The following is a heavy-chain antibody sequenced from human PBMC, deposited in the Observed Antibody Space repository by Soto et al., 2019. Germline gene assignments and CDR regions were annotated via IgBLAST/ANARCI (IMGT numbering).Heavy chain of an antibody. Sequence: QVQLVQSGAEVKKPGASVKVSCKASGYTFTTYGIDWVRQAPGQGLEWMGWISGYNGNTNYAQKLQGRVTMTSDTSTNTADMELRSLRSDDTAGYYWAREYGNYGPDDWGQGTLVTVSS. D-gene: IGHD4-17*01. CDR1: GYTFTTYG. J-gene: IGHJ4*02. V-gene: IGHV1-18*01. CDR2: ISGYNGNT. CDR3: AREYGNYGPDD.